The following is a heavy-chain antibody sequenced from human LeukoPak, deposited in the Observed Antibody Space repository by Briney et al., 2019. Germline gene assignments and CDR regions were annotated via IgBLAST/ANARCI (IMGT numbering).Heavy chain of an antibody. V-gene: IGHV1-18*01. Sequence: ASVKVSCKASGYTFTNYGFSWVRQAPGQGLEWMGWISAYNGNTNYAQNLQGRVTMTTDTSTSTAYMELRNLRSDGTAVYYCARDQGQQLVLYNWFDPWGQGTLVTVSS. D-gene: IGHD6-13*01. CDR1: GYTFTNYG. J-gene: IGHJ5*02. CDR2: ISAYNGNT. CDR3: ARDQGQQLVLYNWFDP.